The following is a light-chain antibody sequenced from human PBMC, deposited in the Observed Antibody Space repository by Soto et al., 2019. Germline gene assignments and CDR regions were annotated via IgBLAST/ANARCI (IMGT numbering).Light chain of an antibody. Sequence: DFQMTQSPPTLPAFVGDTVTITCRASQSVSSWLAWYQQKPGTAPNLLIYDASSLASGVPSRFSGSGSGTKFTLTIRSLQPDDFATYYCQQYISFPKTFGQGTKVDIK. CDR2: DAS. CDR3: QQYISFPKT. V-gene: IGKV1-5*01. J-gene: IGKJ1*01. CDR1: QSVSSW.